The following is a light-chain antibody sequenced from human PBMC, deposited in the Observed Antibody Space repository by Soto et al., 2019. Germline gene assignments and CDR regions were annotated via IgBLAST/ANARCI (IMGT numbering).Light chain of an antibody. V-gene: IGLV1-44*01. CDR1: SSNIGSNT. Sequence: QSVLTQPPSASGTPGQRVTISCSGSSSNIGSNTVNWYQQLPGTAPKLLIHSNNQRPSGVPDRFSGSKSGTSASLAISGLQSEDEADYYCATWDDSLNGGVFGGGTKLPVL. CDR2: SNN. J-gene: IGLJ3*02. CDR3: ATWDDSLNGGV.